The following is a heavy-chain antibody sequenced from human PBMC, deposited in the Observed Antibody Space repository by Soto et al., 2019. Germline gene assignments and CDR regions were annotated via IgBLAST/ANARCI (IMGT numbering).Heavy chain of an antibody. D-gene: IGHD3-16*01. CDR1: GVSLTSGNW. Sequence: PEKLCLTYAVSGVSLTSGNWWTWVRQSPQRGLEYVGEIFHDGTANYYPSFERRVAMSVDTSRNQFSLKLTSVTAADTAVYFCAILVYDTRLTYIYFVFWGPGLPVSV. CDR3: AILVYDTRLTYIYFVF. CDR2: IFHDGTA. V-gene: IGHV4-4*01. J-gene: IGHJ4*02.